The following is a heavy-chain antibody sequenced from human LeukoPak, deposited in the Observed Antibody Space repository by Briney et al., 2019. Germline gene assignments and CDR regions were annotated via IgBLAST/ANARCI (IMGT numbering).Heavy chain of an antibody. CDR3: AKDEGVEYEGH. D-gene: IGHD6-6*01. V-gene: IGHV3-23*01. J-gene: IGHJ1*01. CDR1: GFTFSSYA. Sequence: GGSLRLSCAASGFTFSSYAMSWVRQAPGKGLGWVSAISGSGGSTYYADSVKGRFTISRDNSKNTLYLQMNSLRAEDTAVYYCAKDEGVEYEGHRGQGTLVTVSS. CDR2: ISGSGGST.